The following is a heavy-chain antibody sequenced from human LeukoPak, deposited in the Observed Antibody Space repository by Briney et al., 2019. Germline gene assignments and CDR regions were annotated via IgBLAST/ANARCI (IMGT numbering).Heavy chain of an antibody. Sequence: PGGSLTLSCAASGFTFRDAGMTWVRQAPGKRLDWVSLISSSGANAYYADSVKGRFTISRDNSKNTLYLQMNNLRGEDTAEYYCAKDMELASWGQGTLVTVSS. CDR1: GFTFRDAG. D-gene: IGHD1-26*01. J-gene: IGHJ5*02. V-gene: IGHV3-23*01. CDR3: AKDMELAS. CDR2: ISSSGANA.